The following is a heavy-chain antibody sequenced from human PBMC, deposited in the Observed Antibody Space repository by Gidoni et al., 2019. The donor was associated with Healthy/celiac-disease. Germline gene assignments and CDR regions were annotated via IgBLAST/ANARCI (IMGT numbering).Heavy chain of an antibody. D-gene: IGHD3-16*02. Sequence: EVQLVESGGGLVQPGGSLRLSCAASGFPFSSYWLLWVRQAPGKGLVWVSRINSDGSSTSYADSVKGRFTISRDNAKNTLYLQMNSLRAEDTAVYYCARDGSRFMITFGGVIETNWFDPWGQGTLVTVSS. V-gene: IGHV3-74*01. CDR1: GFPFSSYW. CDR2: INSDGSST. J-gene: IGHJ5*02. CDR3: ARDGSRFMITFGGVIETNWFDP.